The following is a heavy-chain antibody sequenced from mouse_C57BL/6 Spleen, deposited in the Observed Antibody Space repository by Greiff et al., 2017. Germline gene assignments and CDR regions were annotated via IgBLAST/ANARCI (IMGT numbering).Heavy chain of an antibody. Sequence: QVQLQQPGAELVRPGSSVKLSCKASGYTFTSYWMHWVKQRPIQGLEWIGNIDPSDSETNYNQKFKDKATLTVDKSSSTAYMQLSSLTSEDSAVYYCARCYDGVFDYWGKGTTLTVSS. CDR2: IDPSDSET. D-gene: IGHD2-12*01. CDR1: GYTFTSYW. J-gene: IGHJ2*01. CDR3: ARCYDGVFDY. V-gene: IGHV1-52*01.